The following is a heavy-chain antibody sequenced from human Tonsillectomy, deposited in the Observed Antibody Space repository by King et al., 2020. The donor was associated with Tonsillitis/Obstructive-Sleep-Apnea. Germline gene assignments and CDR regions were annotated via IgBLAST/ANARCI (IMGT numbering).Heavy chain of an antibody. J-gene: IGHJ4*02. Sequence: VQLVESGGGLVKPGGSLRLSCAASGFTFSDYYMSWIRQAPGKGLEWVSYISSSGSTIYYADSVKGRFTISRDNAKNSLYLQRNSLRAGDTAVYDCARRGYEFWIGSSYHFDYWGQGTLVSVSS. CDR1: GFTFSDYY. V-gene: IGHV3-11*01. D-gene: IGHD3-3*01. CDR2: ISSSGSTI. CDR3: ARRGYEFWIGSSYHFDY.